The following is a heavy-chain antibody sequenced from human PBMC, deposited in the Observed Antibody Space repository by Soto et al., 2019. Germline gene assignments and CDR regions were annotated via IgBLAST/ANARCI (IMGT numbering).Heavy chain of an antibody. CDR2: AYYTGST. CDR3: ARGELMTKVDY. D-gene: IGHD4-17*01. J-gene: IGHJ4*02. Sequence: SAPLCLTFTVSGGSVNGGSYYWAWIRQPPGKGLEWIGYAYYTGSTNYNPPLKSRVTISVDTSKNQFSLRLTSVTATDTAVYYCARGELMTKVDYWGQGTLVTVSS. CDR1: GGSVNGGSYY. V-gene: IGHV4-61*01.